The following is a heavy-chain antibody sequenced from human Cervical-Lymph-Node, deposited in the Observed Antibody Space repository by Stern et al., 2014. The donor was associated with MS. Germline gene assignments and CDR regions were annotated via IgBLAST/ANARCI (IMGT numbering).Heavy chain of an antibody. J-gene: IGHJ3*02. CDR2: FYWNGDK. D-gene: IGHD4-23*01. Sequence: QVPLKESGPTLVKPTQTLTLTCTFSGFSLSTSGVSVAWIRQPPGKALEWLALFYWNGDKRYNPSLKSRVTITKDTSENQVVLKMTSMAPVDTATYYCAHNFGSAGNLDNAFDIWGRGTMVTVSS. CDR1: GFSLSTSGVS. CDR3: AHNFGSAGNLDNAFDI. V-gene: IGHV2-5*01.